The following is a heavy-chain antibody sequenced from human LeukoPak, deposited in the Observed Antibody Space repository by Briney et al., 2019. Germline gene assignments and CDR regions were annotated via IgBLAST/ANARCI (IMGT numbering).Heavy chain of an antibody. D-gene: IGHD3-22*01. CDR1: GGSISSGGYY. J-gene: IGHJ4*02. Sequence: PSETLSLTCTVSGGSISSGGYYWSWIRQHPGKGLEWIGYIYYSGSTYYNPSLKSRVTISVDTSKNQFSLKLSSVTAADTAVYYSARGGGQWLFQYYFDYWGQGTLVTVSS. V-gene: IGHV4-31*03. CDR3: ARGGGQWLFQYYFDY. CDR2: IYYSGST.